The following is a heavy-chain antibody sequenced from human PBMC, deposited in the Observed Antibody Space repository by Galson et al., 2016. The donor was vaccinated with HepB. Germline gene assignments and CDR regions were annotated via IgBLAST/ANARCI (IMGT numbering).Heavy chain of an antibody. V-gene: IGHV4-59*12. CDR2: IHYSGST. J-gene: IGHJ5*01. D-gene: IGHD4/OR15-4a*01. Sequence: SETLSLTCVVPGDSMSAYYWSWIRQPPGKGLEWIGYIHYSGSTNYNPSLKSRVTMSVDTSKRQFSLNLNSVTAADTAVYFCARDNGPDYGGHLGRFDPWGQGTLVTVSS. CDR1: GDSMSAYY. CDR3: ARDNGPDYGGHLGRFDP.